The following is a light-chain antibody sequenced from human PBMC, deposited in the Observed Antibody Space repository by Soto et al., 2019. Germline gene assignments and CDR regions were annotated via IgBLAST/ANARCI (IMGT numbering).Light chain of an antibody. CDR1: SGHSSYI. CDR3: EAWDTNTRV. CDR2: LEGSGIY. J-gene: IGLJ2*01. V-gene: IGLV4-60*02. Sequence: QPVLTQSSSASASLGSSVNLTCTLSSGHSSYIIAWHQQQPGKAPRFLMKLEGSGIYNKGSGVPDHFSGSSSGADRYLTISNPHYEDEADYYCEAWDTNTRVFGGGTKLTVL.